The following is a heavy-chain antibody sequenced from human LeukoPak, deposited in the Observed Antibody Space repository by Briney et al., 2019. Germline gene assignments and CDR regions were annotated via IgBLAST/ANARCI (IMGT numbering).Heavy chain of an antibody. CDR3: ARPLSSNCRIDP. Sequence: GGSQRLSCAASGFTFSSYWMHWVRQAPGKGLVWVSRINFDGSSTTYADSVKGRFTISRDNAKNTLYLQMNSLRVEDTAVYYCARPLSSNCRIDPWGQGTLVTVSS. D-gene: IGHD1-1*01. J-gene: IGHJ5*02. V-gene: IGHV3-74*01. CDR1: GFTFSSYW. CDR2: INFDGSST.